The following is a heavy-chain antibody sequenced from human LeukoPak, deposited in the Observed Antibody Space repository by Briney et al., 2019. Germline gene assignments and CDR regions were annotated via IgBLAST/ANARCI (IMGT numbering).Heavy chain of an antibody. J-gene: IGHJ3*01. Sequence: SETLSLTCAVYGGSFSGYYWSWIRQPPGKGLEWIGEISHSGSTNYNPSLKSRVTISVDTSKNQFSLQLNSVTSEDTAVYYCARSGNKGHAFDFWGQGTMVTVSS. CDR1: GGSFSGYY. CDR2: ISHSGST. CDR3: ARSGNKGHAFDF. V-gene: IGHV4-34*01. D-gene: IGHD2/OR15-2a*01.